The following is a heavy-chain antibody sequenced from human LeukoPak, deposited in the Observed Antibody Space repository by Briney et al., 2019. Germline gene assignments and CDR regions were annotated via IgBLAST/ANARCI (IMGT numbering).Heavy chain of an antibody. D-gene: IGHD3-3*01. J-gene: IGHJ4*02. Sequence: ASVKASCKASGYTFTGYHLHWVRQAPGQGLEWMGWINPNSGGTNSAQKFQGRVTMSRDTSISTTYMELTNLRSDDTAVYYCARTASHFLEWLSLYYFDYWGQGTLVTVSS. CDR2: INPNSGGT. V-gene: IGHV1-2*02. CDR3: ARTASHFLEWLSLYYFDY. CDR1: GYTFTGYH.